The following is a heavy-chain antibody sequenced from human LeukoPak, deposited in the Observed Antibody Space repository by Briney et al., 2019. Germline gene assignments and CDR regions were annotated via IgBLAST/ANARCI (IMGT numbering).Heavy chain of an antibody. CDR2: IYSGGST. CDR1: GFTVSSNY. D-gene: IGHD6-6*01. J-gene: IGHJ3*02. Sequence: GGSLRLSCAASGFTVSSNYMSWVRQAPGKGLEWVSIIYSGGSTFYADSVKGRFTISRDNSKNTLYLQMNSLRAEDTAVYYCARGGPTYSSSSGVDAFDIWGQGTMVTVSS. CDR3: ARGGPTYSSSSGVDAFDI. V-gene: IGHV3-53*01.